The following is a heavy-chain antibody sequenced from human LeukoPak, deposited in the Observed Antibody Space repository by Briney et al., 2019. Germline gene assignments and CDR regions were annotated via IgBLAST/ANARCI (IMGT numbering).Heavy chain of an antibody. J-gene: IGHJ4*02. Sequence: SETLSLTCAVYGGSFSSYYWRWIRQPPGKGLEWIGYIYYSGSTNYNPSLKSRVTISVDTSKNQFSLELSSVTAADTAVYYCARGEGYYFDYWGQGTLVTVSS. D-gene: IGHD3-10*01. CDR3: ARGEGYYFDY. CDR1: GGSFSSYY. CDR2: IYYSGST. V-gene: IGHV4-59*08.